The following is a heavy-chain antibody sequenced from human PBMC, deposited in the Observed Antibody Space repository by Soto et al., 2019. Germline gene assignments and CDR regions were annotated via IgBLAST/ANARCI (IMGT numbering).Heavy chain of an antibody. CDR1: GYTFTSYA. V-gene: IGHV1-3*01. J-gene: IGHJ4*02. Sequence: QVQLVQSGAEVKKPGASVKVSCKASGYTFTSYAMHWVRQAPGQRLEWMGWINAGNGNTKYSQKFQGRVTITRDTSASTAYMELSSLRSEDTAVYYCARDPERGYGSGRPLPLDYWGQGTLVTVSS. D-gene: IGHD3-10*01. CDR3: ARDPERGYGSGRPLPLDY. CDR2: INAGNGNT.